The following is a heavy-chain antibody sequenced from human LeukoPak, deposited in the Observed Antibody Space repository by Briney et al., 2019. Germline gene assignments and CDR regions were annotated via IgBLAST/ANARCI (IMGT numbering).Heavy chain of an antibody. J-gene: IGHJ4*02. D-gene: IGHD3-22*01. CDR2: ISYDGSNK. Sequence: GGSLRLSCAASGFTFSSYAMHWVRQAPGKGLEWVAVISYDGSNKYYADSVKGRFTISRDNSKNTLYLQMNSLRAEDTAVYYCARDFVFSSGHQGILYYFDYWGQGTLVTVSS. CDR1: GFTFSSYA. V-gene: IGHV3-30-3*01. CDR3: ARDFVFSSGHQGILYYFDY.